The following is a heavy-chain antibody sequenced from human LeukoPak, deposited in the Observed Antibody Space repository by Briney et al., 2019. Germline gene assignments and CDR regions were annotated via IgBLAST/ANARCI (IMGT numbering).Heavy chain of an antibody. Sequence: ASVKVSCKASGYTFTGYYMHWVRQAPGQGLEWMAWINPNSGGTYYAQNFHDKITMTRDTSISTAYMELSRLRSDDTAIYYCARANALYCSSTSCLFDYWGQGTLVTVSS. J-gene: IGHJ4*02. CDR2: INPNSGGT. V-gene: IGHV1-2*02. CDR3: ARANALYCSSTSCLFDY. D-gene: IGHD2-2*01. CDR1: GYTFTGYY.